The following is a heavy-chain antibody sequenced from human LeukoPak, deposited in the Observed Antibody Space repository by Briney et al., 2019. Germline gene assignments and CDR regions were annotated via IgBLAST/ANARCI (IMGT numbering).Heavy chain of an antibody. CDR2: ISYDGSNK. J-gene: IGHJ4*02. CDR3: ARSRGYCSGGSCYPFDY. Sequence: GGSLRLSCAASGFTFSSYGMHWVRQAPGKGLEWVAVISYDGSNKYYADSVKGRFTISRDNSKNTLYLQMNSLRAEDTAVYYCARSRGYCSGGSCYPFDYWGQGTLVTVSS. CDR1: GFTFSSYG. V-gene: IGHV3-30*03. D-gene: IGHD2-15*01.